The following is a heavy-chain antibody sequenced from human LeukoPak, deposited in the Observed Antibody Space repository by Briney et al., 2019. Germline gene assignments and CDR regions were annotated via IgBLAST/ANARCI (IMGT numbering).Heavy chain of an antibody. V-gene: IGHV3-33*08. CDR1: GFTFSTYA. Sequence: GGSLRLSCAASGFTFSTYAMSWVRQAPGKGLEWVALIWYDGTNKYYGDSVKGRFTISRDNSKNTLYLQMNSLRAEDTAVYYCARGRFGELSVATFDIWGQGTMVTVSS. CDR3: ARGRFGELSVATFDI. CDR2: IWYDGTNK. J-gene: IGHJ3*02. D-gene: IGHD3-10*01.